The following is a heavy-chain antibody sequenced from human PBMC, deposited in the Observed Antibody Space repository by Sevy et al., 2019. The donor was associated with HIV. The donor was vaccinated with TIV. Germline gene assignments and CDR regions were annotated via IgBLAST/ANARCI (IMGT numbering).Heavy chain of an antibody. D-gene: IGHD6-13*01. Sequence: ASVKVSCKASGYTFTGYYMHWVRQAPGQGLEWMGWINPNSGGTNYAQKFQGRVTMTRDTSVSTAYMELSRLRSDDTAVYYCARDRGDRAAAGFDYWGQGTLVTVSS. CDR3: ARDRGDRAAAGFDY. CDR1: GYTFTGYY. CDR2: INPNSGGT. V-gene: IGHV1-2*02. J-gene: IGHJ4*02.